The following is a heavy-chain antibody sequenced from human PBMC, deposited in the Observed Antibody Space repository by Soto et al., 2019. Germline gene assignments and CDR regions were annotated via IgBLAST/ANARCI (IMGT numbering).Heavy chain of an antibody. D-gene: IGHD6-19*01. CDR3: VRDLIEGVAVAGSLRVFDY. CDR1: GFTFSDYS. V-gene: IGHV3-48*01. Sequence: EVQLVESGGGLVHPGGSLRLTCAASGFTFSDYSMNWVRQSPGRGLECISYISGSSTTKYYADSVTGRFTISRDNAKKSLFLQMNSLRAEDTAVYYCVRDLIEGVAVAGSLRVFDYWGQGTLVTVSS. J-gene: IGHJ4*02. CDR2: ISGSSTTK.